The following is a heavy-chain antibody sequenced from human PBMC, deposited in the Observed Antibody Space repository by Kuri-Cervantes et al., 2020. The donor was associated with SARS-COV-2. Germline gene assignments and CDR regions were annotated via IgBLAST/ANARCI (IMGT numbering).Heavy chain of an antibody. J-gene: IGHJ4*02. CDR2: IDWDDDK. CDR1: GFSLSTSGMC. D-gene: IGHD1-26*01. Sequence: CPTLAKPTPTLTLTCNFSGFSLSTSGMCVSWIRQPPGKALKWLARIDWDDDKYNSTYLKTRLTNTKDTSKNQVVLTMTNMDPVDTATYYCAQMVVVGATRPLDYWGQGTLVTVSS. V-gene: IGHV2-70*11. CDR3: AQMVVVGATRPLDY.